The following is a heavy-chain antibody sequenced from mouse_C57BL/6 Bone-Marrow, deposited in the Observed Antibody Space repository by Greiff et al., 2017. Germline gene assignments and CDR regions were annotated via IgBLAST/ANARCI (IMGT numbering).Heavy chain of an antibody. D-gene: IGHD1-1*01. CDR2: IYPRSGNT. CDR3: ARKIITTVVAHFDC. V-gene: IGHV1-81*01. J-gene: IGHJ2*01. Sequence: VQLQQSGAELARPGASVKLSCKASGYTFTSYGISWVKQRTGQGLEWIGEIYPRSGNTYYNEKFKGKATLTADKSSSTAYMELRSLTSEDSAVYFCARKIITTVVAHFDCWGQGTTLAVSS. CDR1: GYTFTSYG.